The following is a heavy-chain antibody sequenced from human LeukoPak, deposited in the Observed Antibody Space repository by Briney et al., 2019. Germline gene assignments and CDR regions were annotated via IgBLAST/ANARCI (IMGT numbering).Heavy chain of an antibody. V-gene: IGHV3-48*03. CDR3: ARDHCQERDCNHYYYYMDV. J-gene: IGHJ6*03. CDR2: ISSSGSTI. CDR1: GFTFSSYE. D-gene: IGHD2-21*02. Sequence: GGSLRLSCAASGFTFSSYEMNWVRQAPGKGLEWVSYISSSGSTIYYADSVKRRFTISRDNAKNSLYLQMNSLRAEDTAVYYCARDHCQERDCNHYYYYMDVWGKGTTVTVSS.